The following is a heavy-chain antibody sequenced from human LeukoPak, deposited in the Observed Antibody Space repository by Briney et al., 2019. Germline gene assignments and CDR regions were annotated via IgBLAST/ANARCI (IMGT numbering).Heavy chain of an antibody. CDR3: ARNLLYSSGREWFDP. CDR2: IYYSGST. CDR1: GGSISSSSYY. D-gene: IGHD6-19*01. Sequence: SETLSLTCTVSGGSISSSSYYWGWIRQPPGKGLEWIGSIYYSGSTYYNPSLKSRVTISVDTSKNQFSLKLSSVTAADTAVYYCARNLLYSSGREWFDPWGQGTLVTVSS. J-gene: IGHJ5*02. V-gene: IGHV4-39*07.